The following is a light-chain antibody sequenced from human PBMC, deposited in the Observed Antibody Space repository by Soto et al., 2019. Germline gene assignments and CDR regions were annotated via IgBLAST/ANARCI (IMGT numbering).Light chain of an antibody. CDR2: DAS. Sequence: EIVLTQSPATLSLSPGERATLSCRASQSVSSYLAWYQQKPGQAPRLLIYDASNRATGIPARFSGSGSGTDFTLTISSLEPEDFAVYYCQQRSNWPCCTFGQGTKLAIK. CDR3: QQRSNWPCCT. V-gene: IGKV3-11*01. CDR1: QSVSSY. J-gene: IGKJ2*01.